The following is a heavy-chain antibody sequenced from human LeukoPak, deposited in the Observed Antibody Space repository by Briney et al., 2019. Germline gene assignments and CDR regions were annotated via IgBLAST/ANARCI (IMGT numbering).Heavy chain of an antibody. J-gene: IGHJ5*02. D-gene: IGHD5-24*01. V-gene: IGHV4-34*01. CDR3: ARNGKRWLQLRYNWFDP. Sequence: SETLSLTCAVYGGSFSGYYWSWIRQPPGKGLERIGEINHSGSTNYNPSLKSRVTISVDTSKNQFSLKLSSVTAADTAVYYCARNGKRWLQLRYNWFDPWGQGTLVTVSS. CDR2: INHSGST. CDR1: GGSFSGYY.